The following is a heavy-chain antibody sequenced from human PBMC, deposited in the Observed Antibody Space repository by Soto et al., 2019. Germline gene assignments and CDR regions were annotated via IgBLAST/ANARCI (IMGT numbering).Heavy chain of an antibody. D-gene: IGHD6-19*01. J-gene: IGHJ4*02. V-gene: IGHV4-30-2*01. CDR2: IYHSGST. CDR1: GGSISSGGYS. CDR3: ARAGGLGAVAADY. Sequence: QLQLQESGSGLVKPSQTLSLTCAVSGGSISSGGYSWSWIRQPPGKGLEWIGYIYHSGSTYYNPSLKSRVTISVDRSKNQFSLTLSSVTAADTAVYYCARAGGLGAVAADYWGQGTLVTVSS.